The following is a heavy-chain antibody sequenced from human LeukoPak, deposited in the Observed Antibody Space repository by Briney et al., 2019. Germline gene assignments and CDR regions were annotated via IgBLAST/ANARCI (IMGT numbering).Heavy chain of an antibody. CDR2: ISGSGDST. D-gene: IGHD4-17*01. J-gene: IGHJ4*02. CDR1: GFSFSSYA. Sequence: GGSLRLSCAASGFSFSSYAISWVRQAPGKGLEWVSGISGSGDSTYYADSVKGRFTISRDNSKSTLYLQMNNLRAEDMAVYYCAKARNVTTVTPVDSWGQGTLVTVS. V-gene: IGHV3-23*01. CDR3: AKARNVTTVTPVDS.